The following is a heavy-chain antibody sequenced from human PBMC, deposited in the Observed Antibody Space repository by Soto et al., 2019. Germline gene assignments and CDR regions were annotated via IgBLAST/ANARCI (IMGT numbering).Heavy chain of an antibody. D-gene: IGHD6-19*01. J-gene: IGHJ4*02. CDR3: ARDGAYSSGWPINLFDY. V-gene: IGHV3-7*03. CDR2: IKQDGSEK. Sequence: EVQLVESGGGLVQPGGSLRLSCAASGFTFSSYWMSWVRQAPGKGLEWVANIKQDGSEKYYVDSVKGRFTISRDNAKNSLYLQMNSLRAEDTAVYYCARDGAYSSGWPINLFDYWGQGTLVTVSS. CDR1: GFTFSSYW.